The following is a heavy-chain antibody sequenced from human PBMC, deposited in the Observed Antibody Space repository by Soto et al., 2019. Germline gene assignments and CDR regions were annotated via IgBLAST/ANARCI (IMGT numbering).Heavy chain of an antibody. CDR1: GGSISSGDYY. J-gene: IGHJ6*02. Sequence: SETLSLTCTVSGGSISSGDYYWMWIRHPPGKGLEWIGYIYYSGSTYYNPSLKSRVTISVDTSKNQFSLKLSSVTAADTAVYYCASPTYYYDSSGPPDGMDVWGQGTTVTVSS. V-gene: IGHV4-30-4*01. CDR3: ASPTYYYDSSGPPDGMDV. D-gene: IGHD3-22*01. CDR2: IYYSGST.